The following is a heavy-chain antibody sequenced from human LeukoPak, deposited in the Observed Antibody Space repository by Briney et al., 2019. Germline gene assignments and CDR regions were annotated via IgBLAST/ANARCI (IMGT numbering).Heavy chain of an antibody. J-gene: IGHJ3*02. CDR1: GFTFSSYS. V-gene: IGHV3-21*01. CDR3: ARGYSNYGYAFNI. Sequence: GESLRLSCAASGFTFSSYSMNWVRQAPGKGLEWVSSISSSSSYIYYADSMKGRFTISRDNAKNSLYLQMNSLRVEDTAVYYCARGYSNYGYAFNIWGQGTMVTVSS. CDR2: ISSSSSYI. D-gene: IGHD4-11*01.